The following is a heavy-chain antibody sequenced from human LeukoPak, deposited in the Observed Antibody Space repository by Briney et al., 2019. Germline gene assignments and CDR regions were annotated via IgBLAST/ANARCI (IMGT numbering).Heavy chain of an antibody. CDR2: IYYSGST. J-gene: IGHJ4*02. Sequence: PSETLSLTCTVSGGSISSYYWSWIRQPPGKGLEWIGYIYYSGSTNYNPSLKSRVTISVDTSKNQFSLKLSSVTAADTAVYYCARGKPFSFDYWGQGTLVTVSS. CDR3: ARGKPFSFDY. V-gene: IGHV4-59*08. CDR1: GGSISSYY.